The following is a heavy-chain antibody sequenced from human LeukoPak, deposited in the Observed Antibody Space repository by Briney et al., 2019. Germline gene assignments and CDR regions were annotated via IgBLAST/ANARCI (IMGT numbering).Heavy chain of an antibody. J-gene: IGHJ6*02. D-gene: IGHD3-3*01. V-gene: IGHV3-74*01. Sequence: GGSLRLSCAASGFIVSHNYMTWVRQAPGKGLVWVSRINSDGSSTSYADSVKGRFTISRDNAKNTLYLQMNSLRAEDTAVYYCARDPTYYAYYYGMDVWGQGTTVTVSS. CDR2: INSDGSST. CDR3: ARDPTYYAYYYGMDV. CDR1: GFIVSHNY.